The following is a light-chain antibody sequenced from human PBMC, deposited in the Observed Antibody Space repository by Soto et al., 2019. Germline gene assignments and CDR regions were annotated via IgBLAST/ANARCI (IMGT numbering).Light chain of an antibody. V-gene: IGKV3-11*01. CDR2: DAS. Sequence: EIVLTQSPATLSLSPGERATLSCRASQSVSSYLLWYQQKPGQAPRLLIYDASNRATGIPARFSGSGSETDFTLTISSLEPEDFAVYYCQHRMNWPLTFG. CDR3: QHRMNWPLT. CDR1: QSVSSY. J-gene: IGKJ5*01.